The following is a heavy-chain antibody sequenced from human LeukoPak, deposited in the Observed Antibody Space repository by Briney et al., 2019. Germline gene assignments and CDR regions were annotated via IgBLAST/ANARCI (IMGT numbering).Heavy chain of an antibody. CDR1: GYTFTGYY. J-gene: IGHJ6*02. CDR2: INPNSGGT. Sequence: GASVKVSCKASGYTFTGYYMHWVRQAPGQGLEWMGWINPNSGGTNYAQKFQGRVTMTRDTSISTAYMELSRLRSDDTAVYYCAKGIGLYYYFGLDVWGQGITVTVSS. V-gene: IGHV1-2*02. D-gene: IGHD3-16*02. CDR3: AKGIGLYYYFGLDV.